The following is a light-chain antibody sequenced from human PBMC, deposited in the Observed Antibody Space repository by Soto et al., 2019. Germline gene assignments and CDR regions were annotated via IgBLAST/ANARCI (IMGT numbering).Light chain of an antibody. CDR3: QQYGSSPLFT. CDR1: QSVSSSY. Sequence: EIVLTQSPGTLSLSPGERATLSCRASQSVSSSYLAWYQQKPGQAPRLLIYGASSRATGIPDRFSGSGSGTDFTLTISRLEPEDFAVYYCQQYGSSPLFTFGPGNKVDLK. V-gene: IGKV3-20*01. CDR2: GAS. J-gene: IGKJ3*01.